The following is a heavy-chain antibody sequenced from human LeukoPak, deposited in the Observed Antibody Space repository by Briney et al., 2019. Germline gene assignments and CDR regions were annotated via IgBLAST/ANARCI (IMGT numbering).Heavy chain of an antibody. D-gene: IGHD2-2*01. CDR1: GGSISSYY. CDR3: ARHRYCTSTSCTFYFDS. CDR2: IYYSGST. V-gene: IGHV4-59*08. J-gene: IGHJ4*02. Sequence: SETLSLTCTVSGGSISSYYWSWIRQPPGKGLEWIGYIYYSGSTNYNPSLKSRLTISIDTSKNNFSLKLTSVTAADTAVYYCARHRYCTSTSCTFYFDSWGQGRLVSVSS.